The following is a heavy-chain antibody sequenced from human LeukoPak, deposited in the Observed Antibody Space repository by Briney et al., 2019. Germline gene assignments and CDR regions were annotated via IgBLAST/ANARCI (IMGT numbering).Heavy chain of an antibody. CDR2: IYYSGST. CDR1: GGSISSGGYS. J-gene: IGHJ6*02. V-gene: IGHV4-31*03. CDR3: ARYPHYYDSSGYMFGTYYYYGMDV. D-gene: IGHD3-22*01. Sequence: TSETLSLTCTVSGGSISSGGYSWSWIRQHPGKGLEWIGYIYYSGSTYYNPSLKSRVTISVDTSKNQFSLKLSSVTAADTAVYYCARYPHYYDSSGYMFGTYYYYGMDVWGQGTTVTVSS.